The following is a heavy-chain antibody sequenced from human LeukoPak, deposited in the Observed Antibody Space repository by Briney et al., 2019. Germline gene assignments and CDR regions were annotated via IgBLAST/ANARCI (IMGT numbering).Heavy chain of an antibody. Sequence: PGGSLRLSCAASGFTFSSYSMNWVRQAPGKGLEWVSSISSSSSYIYYADSVKGRFTISRDNAKNSLYLQMNSLRAEDTAVYYCATALTYYYDSSGYKPESSIDYWGQGTLVTVSS. D-gene: IGHD3-22*01. CDR1: GFTFSSYS. V-gene: IGHV3-21*01. CDR3: ATALTYYYDSSGYKPESSIDY. J-gene: IGHJ4*02. CDR2: ISSSSSYI.